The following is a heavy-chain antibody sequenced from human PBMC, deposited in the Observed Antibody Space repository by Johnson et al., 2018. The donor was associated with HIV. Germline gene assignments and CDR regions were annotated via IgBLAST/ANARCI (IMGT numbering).Heavy chain of an antibody. V-gene: IGHV3-66*01. CDR2: LYSGGST. J-gene: IGHJ3*02. CDR1: GFTFSSYA. D-gene: IGHD6-13*01. Sequence: VQLVESGGGLVQPGGSLSLSCAASGFTFSSYAMSWVRQAPGKGLEWVSVLYSGGSTYYADSVQGRFTISRDNSKNTLYLQMNSLRAEDTAVYYCARDHIAAALGAFDIWGQGTMVTVSS. CDR3: ARDHIAAALGAFDI.